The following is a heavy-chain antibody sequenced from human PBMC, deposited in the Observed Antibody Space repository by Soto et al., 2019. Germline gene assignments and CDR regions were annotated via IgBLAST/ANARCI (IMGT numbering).Heavy chain of an antibody. J-gene: IGHJ4*02. CDR3: ARDKRSRWYYFDY. CDR1: GFTFSSYG. CDR2: IWYDGSNK. V-gene: IGHV3-33*01. D-gene: IGHD6-13*01. Sequence: QVQPVESGGGVVQPGRSLRLSCAASGFTFSSYGMHWVRQAPGKGLEWVAVIWYDGSNKYYADSVKGRFTISRDNSKNTLYLQMNSLRAEDTAVYYCARDKRSRWYYFDYWGQGTLVTVSS.